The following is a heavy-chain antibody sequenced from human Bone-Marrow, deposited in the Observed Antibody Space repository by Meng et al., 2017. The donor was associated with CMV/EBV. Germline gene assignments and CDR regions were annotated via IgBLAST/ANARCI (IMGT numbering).Heavy chain of an antibody. V-gene: IGHV3-30*02. CDR3: SKDRGSWSYYDMDYYYGMDV. D-gene: IGHD1-26*01. J-gene: IGHJ6*02. CDR2: IWYNGSNK. Sequence: GESLKISCAASGFTFSSYGMHWVRQAPGKGLEWVAVIWYNGSNKYYADSVKGRFTISRDNSKNTLYLQMNSLRAEDTAVYYCSKDRGSWSYYDMDYYYGMDVWGQGATVIVSS. CDR1: GFTFSSYG.